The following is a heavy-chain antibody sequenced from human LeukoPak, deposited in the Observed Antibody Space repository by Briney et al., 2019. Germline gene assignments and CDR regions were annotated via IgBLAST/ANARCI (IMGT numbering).Heavy chain of an antibody. V-gene: IGHV5-51*01. D-gene: IGHD6-13*01. CDR1: GYSFTNYG. CDR3: ARLSIAAAGTDFDY. Sequence: GESLKISCKGSGYSFTNYGIGWVRQMPGKGLEWMGVIYPGDSDTKYSPSFQGQVTISADKSISTAYLQWSSLKASDTAMYYCARLSIAAAGTDFDYWGQGTLVTVSS. CDR2: IYPGDSDT. J-gene: IGHJ4*02.